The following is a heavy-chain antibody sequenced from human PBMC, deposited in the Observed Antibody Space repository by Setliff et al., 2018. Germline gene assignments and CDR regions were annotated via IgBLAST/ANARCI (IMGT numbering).Heavy chain of an antibody. D-gene: IGHD3-3*01. J-gene: IGHJ4*02. CDR1: GGSFSGYY. Sequence: SETLSLTCAVYGGSFSGYYWSWIRQPPGKGLEWIGEINHSGSTNYNPSLKSRVTISVDTSKNQFSLKLSSVTAADTAVYYCARGPRFLEWLLLGQDQYYFDYWGQGTLVTVSS. CDR2: INHSGST. V-gene: IGHV4-34*01. CDR3: ARGPRFLEWLLLGQDQYYFDY.